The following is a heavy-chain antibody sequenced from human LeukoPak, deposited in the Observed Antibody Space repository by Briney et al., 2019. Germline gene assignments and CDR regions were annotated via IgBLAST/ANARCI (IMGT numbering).Heavy chain of an antibody. V-gene: IGHV1-8*01. Sequence: GASVKVSCKASGYTFTTYDINWVRQATGQGLEWMGWMNPNSGNTGYAQKFQGRVTMTRSTSLSTAYMELSSLTSEDTAVYYCARKQIDSGIYYYYYALDVWGQGTTVTVSS. CDR3: ARKQIDSGIYYYYYALDV. CDR1: GYTFTTYD. D-gene: IGHD6-19*01. CDR2: MNPNSGNT. J-gene: IGHJ6*02.